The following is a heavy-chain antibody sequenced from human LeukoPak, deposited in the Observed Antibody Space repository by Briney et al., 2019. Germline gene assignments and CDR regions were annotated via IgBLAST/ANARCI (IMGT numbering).Heavy chain of an antibody. CDR3: ATTYSSSWYVSHYYYGMDV. V-gene: IGHV1-24*01. J-gene: IGHJ6*04. CDR2: FDPEDGET. D-gene: IGHD6-13*01. Sequence: ASVKVSCKVSGCTLTELSMHWVRQAPGKWLEWMGGFDPEDGETIYAQKFQGRVTMTEDTSTDTAYMELSSLRSEDTAVYYCATTYSSSWYVSHYYYGMDVWGKGTTVTVSS. CDR1: GCTLTELS.